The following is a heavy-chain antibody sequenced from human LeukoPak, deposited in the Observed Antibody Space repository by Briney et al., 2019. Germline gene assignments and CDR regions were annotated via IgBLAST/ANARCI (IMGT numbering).Heavy chain of an antibody. CDR1: GDSVSGNNIA. D-gene: IGHD4-23*01. CDR2: TYYGPRWYY. J-gene: IGHJ4*02. Sequence: SQTLSLTCAISGDSVSGNNIAWNWIRQSPSRGLEWLGRTYYGPRWYYDYAVSVNSRITINPDTSKNQFSLQLNSVTPEDTAVYYCARGQNSAFDYWGQGILVTVSS. V-gene: IGHV6-1*01. CDR3: ARGQNSAFDY.